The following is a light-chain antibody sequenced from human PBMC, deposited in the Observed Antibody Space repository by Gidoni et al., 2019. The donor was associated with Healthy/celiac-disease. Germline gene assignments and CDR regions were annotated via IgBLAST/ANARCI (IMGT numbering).Light chain of an antibody. CDR1: QSVSSSY. J-gene: IGKJ1*01. V-gene: IGKV3-20*01. Sequence: EIVLTQSPGTLSLSPGERATLSCRASQSVSSSYLAWYQQKPGQAPRLLIYGASSRATGSADRFSGSGSGTDFTLTISRLEPEDFAVYYCQQYGSSRWTFXQXTKVEIK. CDR2: GAS. CDR3: QQYGSSRWT.